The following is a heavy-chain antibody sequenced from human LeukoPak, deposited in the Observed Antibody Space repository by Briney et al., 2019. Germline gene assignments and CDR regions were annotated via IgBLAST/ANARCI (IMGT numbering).Heavy chain of an antibody. V-gene: IGHV3-23*01. Sequence: GSLRLSCAASGFTFSSYAMSWVRQAPGKGLEWVSAISGSGGSTYYADSVKGRFTISRDNAKNSLYLQMNSLRAEDTAVYYCAKNPTSLTTWYYYYMDVWGKGTTVTVSS. CDR3: AKNPTSLTTWYYYYMDV. CDR2: ISGSGGST. J-gene: IGHJ6*03. D-gene: IGHD4-11*01. CDR1: GFTFSSYA.